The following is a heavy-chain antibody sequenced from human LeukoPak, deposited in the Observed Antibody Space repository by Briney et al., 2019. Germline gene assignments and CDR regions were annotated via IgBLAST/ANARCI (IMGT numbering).Heavy chain of an antibody. D-gene: IGHD1-1*01. V-gene: IGHV4-59*01. Sequence: SETLSLTCSVSDDSITLYYLTWIRQPPGKGLGWIGYVDHTGSTNFNPSLNGRVSISLDPTNNLFSLRLRSVTAADTAVYFCARGRVSSSTWYSTYYYYFYMDVWGKGTTVTVSS. CDR2: VDHTGST. CDR3: ARGRVSSSTWYSTYYYYFYMDV. J-gene: IGHJ6*03. CDR1: DDSITLYY.